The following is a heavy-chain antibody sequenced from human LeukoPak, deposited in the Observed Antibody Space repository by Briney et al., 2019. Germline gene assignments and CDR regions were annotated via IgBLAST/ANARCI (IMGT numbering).Heavy chain of an antibody. CDR2: INPKSGGT. J-gene: IGHJ3*02. CDR3: ARGTGSADAFDI. CDR1: GYTFSAYC. D-gene: IGHD3-10*01. Sequence: ASVKVSCKASGYTFSAYCMHWVRQAPGQGLEWMGWINPKSGGTNYAQKFQGRVTMTRDTSISTAYMELSRLRSDDTAVYYCARGTGSADAFDIWGQGTMVTVSS. V-gene: IGHV1-2*02.